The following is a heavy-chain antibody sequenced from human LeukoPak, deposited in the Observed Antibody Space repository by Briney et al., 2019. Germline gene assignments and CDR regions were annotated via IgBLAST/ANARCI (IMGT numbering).Heavy chain of an antibody. Sequence: SETLSLPCTVSGASVSGSLSYWGWVRQPPGKGLEWVANVYYTGRTYYNPSLNSRVTMSVDTSKNQFSLKMTSVTAADTAIYYCARLTKGRYFDYIFAFWGQGILVTVSS. V-gene: IGHV4-39*01. CDR2: VYYTGRT. CDR1: GASVSGSLSY. J-gene: IGHJ4*02. D-gene: IGHD3-9*01. CDR3: ARLTKGRYFDYIFAF.